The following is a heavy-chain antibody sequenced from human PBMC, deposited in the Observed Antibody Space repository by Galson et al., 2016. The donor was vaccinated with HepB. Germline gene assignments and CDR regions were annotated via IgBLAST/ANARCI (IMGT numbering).Heavy chain of an antibody. D-gene: IGHD2-8*02. CDR3: AKDAGGAIMFDS. V-gene: IGHV3-23*01. Sequence: SLRLSCAASGVICSTCGTAWVRQAPGKGLEWVSGISGDGINTHYADSVKGRFIISRDNSKNMVHLQMNSLRAEDTAVYYCAKDAGGAIMFDSWGHGTLVTVSS. CDR2: ISGDGINT. J-gene: IGHJ5*01. CDR1: GVICSTCG.